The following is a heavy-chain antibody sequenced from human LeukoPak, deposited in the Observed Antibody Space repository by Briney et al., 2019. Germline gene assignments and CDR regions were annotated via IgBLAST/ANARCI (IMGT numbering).Heavy chain of an antibody. CDR2: ITSSSSYI. V-gene: IGHV3-21*01. J-gene: IGHJ5*02. D-gene: IGHD3-22*01. CDR1: GFTVSSNY. Sequence: GGSLRLSCAASGFTVSSNYMSWVRQAPGKGLEWVSSITSSSSYIYYADSVKGRLTISRDNAKNTLNLQMNSLRAEDTAVYYCARDLGQYYDTSDNWFDPWGQGTLVTVSS. CDR3: ARDLGQYYDTSDNWFDP.